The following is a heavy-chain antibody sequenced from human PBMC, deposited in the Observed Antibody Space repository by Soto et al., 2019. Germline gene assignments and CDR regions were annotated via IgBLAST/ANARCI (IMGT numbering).Heavy chain of an antibody. CDR2: SRNKANSFST. CDR1: GFTFSDHY. Sequence: GGSLRLSCEVSGFTFSDHYMDWFRQAPGKGLEWVGRSRNKANSFSTAYAPSVKGRFTISRDDSKSSLYLQMNSLKTDDTAVYYYTRIAYNYGPGDYWGQGTLVTVSS. J-gene: IGHJ4*02. D-gene: IGHD2-21*01. CDR3: TRIAYNYGPGDY. V-gene: IGHV3-72*01.